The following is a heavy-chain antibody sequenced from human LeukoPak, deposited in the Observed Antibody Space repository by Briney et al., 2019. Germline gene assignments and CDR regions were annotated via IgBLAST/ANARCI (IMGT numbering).Heavy chain of an antibody. CDR2: IYPGDSDT. Sequence: GESLKISCKGSGYSFISYWIGWVRQMPGKGLEWMGIIYPGDSDTRYSPSFQGQVTISADKSISTAYLQWSSLKASDTAMYYCARQDYGDYYYYGMDVWGQGTTVTVSS. J-gene: IGHJ6*02. D-gene: IGHD4-17*01. V-gene: IGHV5-51*01. CDR1: GYSFISYW. CDR3: ARQDYGDYYYYGMDV.